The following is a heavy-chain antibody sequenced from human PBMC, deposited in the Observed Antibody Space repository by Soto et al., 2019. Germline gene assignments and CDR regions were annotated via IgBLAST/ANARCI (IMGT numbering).Heavy chain of an antibody. CDR3: ARVNFYYDTNGNWFDP. J-gene: IGHJ5*02. CDR1: GYTFTSHD. CDR2: MNANSGNT. V-gene: IGHV1-8*01. Sequence: ASVKVSCKASGYTFTSHDINWVRQAPGQGLEWMGWMNANSGNTGYAQKFQGRVTMTRDTSTSTAYMELTSLRSEDTAVYFCARVNFYYDTNGNWFDPWGQGTLVTVSS. D-gene: IGHD3-22*01.